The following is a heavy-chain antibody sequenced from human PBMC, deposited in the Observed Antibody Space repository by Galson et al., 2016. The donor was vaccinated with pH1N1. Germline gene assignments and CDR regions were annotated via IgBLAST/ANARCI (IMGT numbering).Heavy chain of an antibody. CDR2: MNHSGSS. Sequence: LSLTCAVYGESFRGYYWTWIRQSPGKGLEWIGEMNHSGSSNYNPSLKSRVSIYVDTFKNQFSLLVNSVTAADTAVYYCARGPGDHPHDWGQGTLVTVSS. V-gene: IGHV4-34*01. J-gene: IGHJ4*02. CDR3: ARGPGDHPHD. CDR1: GESFRGYY. D-gene: IGHD4-17*01.